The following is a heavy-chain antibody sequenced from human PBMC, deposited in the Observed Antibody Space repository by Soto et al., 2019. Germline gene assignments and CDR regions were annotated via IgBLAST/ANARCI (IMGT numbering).Heavy chain of an antibody. CDR1: GYIFSTYT. J-gene: IGHJ4*02. D-gene: IGHD3-22*01. Sequence: ASVKVSCKASGYIFSTYTMHWVRQAPGQRLEWMGWINAANGNTKYSQNFQGRVTISRDTSASTAYLELSSLRSEDTAVYYCARVSCETSGYADYWGQGTLVTVSS. CDR2: INAANGNT. CDR3: ARVSCETSGYADY. V-gene: IGHV1-3*01.